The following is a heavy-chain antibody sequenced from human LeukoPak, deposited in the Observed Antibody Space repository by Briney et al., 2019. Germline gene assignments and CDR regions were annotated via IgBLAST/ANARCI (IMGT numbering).Heavy chain of an antibody. D-gene: IGHD3-22*01. Sequence: ASVKVSCKASGYTFTSYYMHWVRQAPGQGLEWMGIINPSGGSTSYAQKFQGRVTMTRDTSTSTVYMELSSLRSEDTAVYYCARDYYDSSCYYYGPCYYWGQGTLVTVSS. CDR2: INPSGGST. V-gene: IGHV1-46*01. CDR3: ARDYYDSSCYYYGPCYY. J-gene: IGHJ4*02. CDR1: GYTFTSYY.